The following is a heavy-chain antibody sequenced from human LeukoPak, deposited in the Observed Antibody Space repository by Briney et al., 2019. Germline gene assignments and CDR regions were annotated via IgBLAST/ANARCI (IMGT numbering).Heavy chain of an antibody. D-gene: IGHD6-13*01. CDR3: ARRGYSSSWDVPDY. Sequence: GGSLRLSCAASGFTFSSYWMSWVRQAPGKGLEWVANINQDGSEKYYVDSLKGRFTISRDNAKNSLHLQMNSLRTEDTAVYYCARRGYSSSWDVPDYWGQGTLVTVSS. J-gene: IGHJ4*02. V-gene: IGHV3-7*01. CDR1: GFTFSSYW. CDR2: INQDGSEK.